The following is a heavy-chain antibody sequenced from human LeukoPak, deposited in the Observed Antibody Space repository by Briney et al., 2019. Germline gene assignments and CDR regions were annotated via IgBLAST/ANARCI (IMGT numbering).Heavy chain of an antibody. CDR2: VSASGST. J-gene: IGHJ6*03. D-gene: IGHD6-6*01. CDR3: ARARGSSSSAAYYYYYYMDV. V-gene: IGHV4-4*07. CDR1: GESISSYY. Sequence: SETLSLTCSVSGESISSYYWSWIRQSAGKGLEWIGRVSASGSTRYNPSLKSRVTMSVDTSKNQFSLKLSSVTAADTAVYYCARARGSSSSAAYYYYYYMDVWGKGTTVTVSS.